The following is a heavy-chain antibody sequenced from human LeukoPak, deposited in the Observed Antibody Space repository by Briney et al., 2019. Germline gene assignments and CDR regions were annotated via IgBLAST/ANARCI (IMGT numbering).Heavy chain of an antibody. V-gene: IGHV1-46*01. CDR2: INPSGGST. J-gene: IGHJ4*02. D-gene: IGHD3-22*01. CDR1: GYTFTSYY. CDR3: ARGDYYDSSGYLQFDY. Sequence: ASVKVSCKASGYTFTSYYMHWVRQAPGQGLEWMVIINPSGGSTSYAQKFQGRVTMTRDTSTSTVYMELSSLRSEDTAVYYCARGDYYDSSGYLQFDYWGQGTLVTVSS.